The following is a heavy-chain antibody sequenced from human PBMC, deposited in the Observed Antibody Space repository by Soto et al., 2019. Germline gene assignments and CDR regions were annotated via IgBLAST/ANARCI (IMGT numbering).Heavy chain of an antibody. V-gene: IGHV3-23*01. CDR2: ISGSGGST. J-gene: IGHJ4*02. D-gene: IGHD3-22*01. Sequence: GSLRLSCAASGFTFSSYAMSWVRQAPGKGLEWVSAISGSGGSTYYADSVKGRFTISRDNSKNTLYLQMNSLRAEDTAVYYCAKGPWTYDSSGYYFDYWGQGTLVTVSS. CDR1: GFTFSSYA. CDR3: AKGPWTYDSSGYYFDY.